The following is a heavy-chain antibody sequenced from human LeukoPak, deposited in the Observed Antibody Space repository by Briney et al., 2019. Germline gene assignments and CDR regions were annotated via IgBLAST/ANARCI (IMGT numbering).Heavy chain of an antibody. Sequence: GGSLRQTRAASRFTFSSYNMNWVRQAPGKGLEWISYISRNSSNIYYADSVKGRFTISRDNAKNSLFLQMNSLRAEDTAVYYCARGSWSAAGTSIDYWGQGTLVTVSS. CDR1: RFTFSSYN. CDR2: ISRNSSNI. CDR3: ARGSWSAAGTSIDY. D-gene: IGHD6-13*01. V-gene: IGHV3-48*01. J-gene: IGHJ4*02.